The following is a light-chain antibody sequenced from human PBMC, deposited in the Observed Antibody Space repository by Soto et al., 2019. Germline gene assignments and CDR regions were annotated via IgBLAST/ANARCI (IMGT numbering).Light chain of an antibody. CDR2: AAS. CDR3: LQHKSYPVT. Sequence: DIQMTQSPSSLSASVGDRVTITCRASQGIRHDLGWYQQKPGKAPKRRIDAASSLQSGVPSTFSGSGSGTEFTLTSSSLQPEDFATYYCLQHKSYPVTFGQGTKVDIK. V-gene: IGKV1-17*01. J-gene: IGKJ1*01. CDR1: QGIRHD.